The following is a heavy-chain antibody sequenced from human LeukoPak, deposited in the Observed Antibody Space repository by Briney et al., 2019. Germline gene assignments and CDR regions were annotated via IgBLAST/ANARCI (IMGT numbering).Heavy chain of an antibody. V-gene: IGHV4-38-2*02. CDR1: GYSISSGYQ. Sequence: SETLSLTCGVSGYSISSGYQWAWIRRSPGKGLEWIGSIYHSGSAHYNPSLKSRVTISVETSKNQFSLNMYSVTASDTALYYCARDPRWLTPDCTSTSCYENYFDPWGQGILVTVSS. CDR2: IYHSGSA. J-gene: IGHJ5*02. D-gene: IGHD2-2*01. CDR3: ARDPRWLTPDCTSTSCYENYFDP.